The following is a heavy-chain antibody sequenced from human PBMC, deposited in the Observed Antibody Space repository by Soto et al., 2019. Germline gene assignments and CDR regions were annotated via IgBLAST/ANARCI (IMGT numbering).Heavy chain of an antibody. D-gene: IGHD2-15*01. CDR2: IYYSGST. CDR1: GGSISSYY. J-gene: IGHJ6*03. Sequence: SETLSLTCTVSGGSISSYYWSWIRQPPGKGLEWIGYIYYSGSTNYNPSLKSRVTISVDTSKNQFSLKLSSVTAADTAVYYCARLALYCSGGSCYSSSGYYMDVWGKGTTVTVSS. CDR3: ARLALYCSGGSCYSSSGYYMDV. V-gene: IGHV4-59*08.